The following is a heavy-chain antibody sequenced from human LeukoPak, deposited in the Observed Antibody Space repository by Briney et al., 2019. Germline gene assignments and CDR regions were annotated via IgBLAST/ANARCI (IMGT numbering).Heavy chain of an antibody. CDR3: ARVTYSYGYYFDY. V-gene: IGHV1-2*02. CDR1: GYTFTGYY. CDR2: INPNSGGT. Sequence: ASVKVSCKASGYTFTGYYMHWVRQAPGQGLEWMGWINPNSGGTNYAQKFQGRVTMTRDTSTSTAYMELSRLRSDDTAVYYCARVTYSYGYYFDYWGQGTLVTVSS. J-gene: IGHJ4*02. D-gene: IGHD5-18*01.